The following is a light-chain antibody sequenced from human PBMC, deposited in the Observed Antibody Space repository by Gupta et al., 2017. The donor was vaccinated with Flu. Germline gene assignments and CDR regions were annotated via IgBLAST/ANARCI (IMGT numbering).Light chain of an antibody. CDR3: QQYDSMPLA. CDR2: WAS. CDR1: QSVLYSSNNKNC. Sequence: DIVMTQSPDSLAVSLGERATINCKSSQSVLYSSNNKNCLAWYQQKPGQPPKLLIYWASTRESGVPDRFSGSGSGTDFTLTISSLQAEDVAVYYCQQYDSMPLAFGGGTKVEIK. V-gene: IGKV4-1*01. J-gene: IGKJ4*01.